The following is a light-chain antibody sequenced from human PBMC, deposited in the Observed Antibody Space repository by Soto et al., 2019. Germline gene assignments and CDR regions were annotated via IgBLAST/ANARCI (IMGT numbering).Light chain of an antibody. CDR3: GSHAGNSNLV. CDR1: STDVGAYNY. Sequence: QSALTQPPSASGSPGQSVTISCTGTSTDVGAYNYVSWYQQHPGKAPKLVIYEVTKRPSGVTDRFSGSKSGNTASLTVSGLQAEEEADYYCGSHAGNSNLVFGGGTKLTVL. V-gene: IGLV2-8*01. CDR2: EVT. J-gene: IGLJ3*02.